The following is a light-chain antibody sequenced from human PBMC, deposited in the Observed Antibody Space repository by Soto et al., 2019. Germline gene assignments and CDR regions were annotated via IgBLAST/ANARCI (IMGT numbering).Light chain of an antibody. V-gene: IGKV1-5*01. CDR1: QSISRR. Sequence: DIQMSQSPSALSASVGDRVTITRRASQSISRRLAWYQQKPGKAPKLLIYDASSLESGVPAGFSGSGSGTQFTLTISSLQPDDFATYYCQQYNSYPWTFGQGTKV. J-gene: IGKJ1*01. CDR3: QQYNSYPWT. CDR2: DAS.